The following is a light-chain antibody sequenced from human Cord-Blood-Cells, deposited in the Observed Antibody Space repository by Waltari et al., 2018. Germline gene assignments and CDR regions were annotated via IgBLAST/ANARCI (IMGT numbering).Light chain of an antibody. Sequence: QSALTQPRSVSGSPGQSVTISCTGTSSVVGGYNYVSWYQQHPGKAPKLMIYDVSKRPSGVPDRVSGSKSGNTASLTISGLQAEDEADYYCCSYAGSYTLVFGGGTKLTVL. CDR1: SSVVGGYNY. V-gene: IGLV2-11*01. CDR2: DVS. J-gene: IGLJ3*02. CDR3: CSYAGSYTLV.